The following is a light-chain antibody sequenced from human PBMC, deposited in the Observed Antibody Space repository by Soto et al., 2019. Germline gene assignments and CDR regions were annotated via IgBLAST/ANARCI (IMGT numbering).Light chain of an antibody. CDR1: QSLLHSNGYNF. Sequence: DIVMTQSPLSLPVTPGEPASISCRSSQSLLHSNGYNFLDWYLQKPGQSPQFLIHLGSNRASGVPDRFSGSGSGTDFTLRISRVEAEDVGVYYCMQALQTPPYTFGQGTKVEIK. J-gene: IGKJ2*01. CDR2: LGS. V-gene: IGKV2-28*01. CDR3: MQALQTPPYT.